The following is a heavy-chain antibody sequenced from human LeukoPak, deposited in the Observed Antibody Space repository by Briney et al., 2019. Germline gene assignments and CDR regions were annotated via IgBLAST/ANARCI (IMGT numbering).Heavy chain of an antibody. J-gene: IGHJ4*02. CDR3: AKASSETNFDY. V-gene: IGHV3-66*01. Sequence: PGGSLRLSCAASGFTVSSNEMSWVRQAPGKGLEWVSVIYRGGDTFYADSVKGRFTISRDDSQNTLFLQMNSLRVEDTALYYCAKASSETNFDYWGQGTLVTVSS. CDR2: IYRGGDT. CDR1: GFTVSSNE. D-gene: IGHD2-2*01.